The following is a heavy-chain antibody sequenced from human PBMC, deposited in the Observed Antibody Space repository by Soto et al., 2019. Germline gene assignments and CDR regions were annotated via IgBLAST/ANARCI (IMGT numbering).Heavy chain of an antibody. CDR1: GFTVSSNY. CDR2: IYSGGST. Sequence: EVQLVESGGGFIQPGGSLRLSCAASGFTVSSNYMTWVRQAPGKGLEWVSIIYSGGSTYYADSVKGRFTISRDNSKNTLYLQMSSLRAEDTAVYYCARGGSETYYNVEFDYWGQGTLVTVSS. J-gene: IGHJ4*02. D-gene: IGHD3-10*01. CDR3: ARGGSETYYNVEFDY. V-gene: IGHV3-53*01.